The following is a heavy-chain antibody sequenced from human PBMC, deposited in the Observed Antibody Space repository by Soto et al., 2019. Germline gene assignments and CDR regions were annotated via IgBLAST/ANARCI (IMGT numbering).Heavy chain of an antibody. J-gene: IGHJ4*02. CDR1: GGSISSYY. CDR3: ARLRFGGVIVNY. V-gene: IGHV4-59*01. D-gene: IGHD3-16*02. CDR2: IYYSGST. Sequence: SETLSLTCTVSGGSISSYYWSWIRQPPGKGLEWIGYIYYSGSTNYNPSLKSRVTISVDTSKNQFSLKLSSVTAANTAVYYCARLRFGGVIVNYWGQGTLVTAPQ.